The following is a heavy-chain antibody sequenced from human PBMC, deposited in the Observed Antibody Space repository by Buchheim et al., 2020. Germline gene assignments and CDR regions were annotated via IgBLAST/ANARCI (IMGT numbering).Heavy chain of an antibody. D-gene: IGHD3-10*01. V-gene: IGHV3-30*18. CDR3: AKDRDYYGSGSYSIWDY. CDR2: ISYDGSNK. J-gene: IGHJ4*02. Sequence: QVQLVESGGGVVQPGRSLRLSCAASGFTFSSYGMHWVRQAPGKGLEWVAVISYDGSNKYYADSVKGRFTLSRDNSKTTLYLQMNSLRAEDTAVYYCAKDRDYYGSGSYSIWDYWGQGTL. CDR1: GFTFSSYG.